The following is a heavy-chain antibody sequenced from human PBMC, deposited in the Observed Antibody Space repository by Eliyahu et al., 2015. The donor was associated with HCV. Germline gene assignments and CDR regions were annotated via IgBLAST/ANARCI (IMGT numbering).Heavy chain of an antibody. CDR2: IDPSDSYT. Sequence: EVQLVQSGAEVKKPGESLRISCXGSXYSFTXYWISWVRQMPGKGLEWMGRIDPSDSYTNYSPSFQGHVTISADKSISTAYLQWSSLKASDTAMYYCARSGIAVAGAFDIWGQGTMVTVSS. CDR3: ARSGIAVAGAFDI. D-gene: IGHD6-19*01. V-gene: IGHV5-10-1*03. CDR1: XYSFTXYW. J-gene: IGHJ3*02.